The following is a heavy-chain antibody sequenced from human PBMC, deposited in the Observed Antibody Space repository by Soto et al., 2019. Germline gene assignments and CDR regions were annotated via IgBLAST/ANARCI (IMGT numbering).Heavy chain of an antibody. CDR2: IYYSGST. CDR1: GGSISSSSYY. Sequence: SETLSLTCTVSGGSISSSSYYWGWIRQPPGKGLEWIGSIYYSGSTYYNPSLKSRVTISVDTSKNQFSLKLRSVTAADTAVYYCARSITIFGVATFDYWGQGTLVTVSS. V-gene: IGHV4-39*01. J-gene: IGHJ4*02. D-gene: IGHD3-3*01. CDR3: ARSITIFGVATFDY.